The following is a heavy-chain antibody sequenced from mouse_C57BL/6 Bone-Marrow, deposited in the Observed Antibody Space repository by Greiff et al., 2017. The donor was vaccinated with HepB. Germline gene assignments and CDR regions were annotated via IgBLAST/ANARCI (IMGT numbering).Heavy chain of an antibody. D-gene: IGHD1-1*01. CDR1: GYTFTSYW. Sequence: QVHVKQPGAELVRPGSSVKLSCKASGYTFTSYWMHWVKQRPIQGLEWIGNIDPSDSETHYNQKFKDKATLTVDKSSSTAYMQLSSLTSEDSAVYYCAKGLRGTMDYWGQGTSVTVSS. CDR3: AKGLRGTMDY. V-gene: IGHV1-52*01. J-gene: IGHJ4*01. CDR2: IDPSDSET.